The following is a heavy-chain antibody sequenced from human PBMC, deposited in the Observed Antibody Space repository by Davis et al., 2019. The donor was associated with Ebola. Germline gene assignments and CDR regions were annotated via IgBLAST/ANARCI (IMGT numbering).Heavy chain of an antibody. J-gene: IGHJ6*04. D-gene: IGHD2-2*01. CDR1: GYTFTGYY. CDR2: INPNSGGT. CDR3: AREDVVVPAARAYYYYGMDV. Sequence: ASVKVSCKASGYTFTGYYMHWVRQAPGQGLEWMGRINPNSGGTNYAQKFQGRVTMIRDTSISTAYMELSRLRSDDTAVYYCAREDVVVPAARAYYYYGMDVWGKGTTVTVSS. V-gene: IGHV1-2*06.